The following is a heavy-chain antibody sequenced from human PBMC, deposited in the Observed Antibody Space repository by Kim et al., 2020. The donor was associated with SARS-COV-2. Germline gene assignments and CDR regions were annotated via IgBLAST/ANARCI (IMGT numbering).Heavy chain of an antibody. J-gene: IGHJ4*02. CDR2: IYHSGST. CDR3: ARDRGLTTFDY. Sequence: SETLSLTCTVSGYSISSGYYWGWIRQPPGKGLEWIGSIYHSGSTYYNPSLKSRVPISVDTSKNQFSLKVSSVTAADTAVYYCARDRGLTTFDYWGQGTL. D-gene: IGHD1-1*01. V-gene: IGHV4-38-2*02. CDR1: GYSISSGYY.